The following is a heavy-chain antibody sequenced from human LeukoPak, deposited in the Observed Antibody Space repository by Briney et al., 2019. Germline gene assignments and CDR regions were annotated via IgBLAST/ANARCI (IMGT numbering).Heavy chain of an antibody. D-gene: IGHD1-1*01. V-gene: IGHV3-23*01. CDR2: IRPSGDNT. Sequence: PGGALRLSCAASGFTFSSYDMTWVRQAPGRGLEWVSSIRPSGDNTYYGDSVKGRFTISRDNSKNTLYLQMNSLRAEDTAVYYCAKDQTGTYYYYYMDVWGKGTTVTVSS. CDR1: GFTFSSYD. CDR3: AKDQTGTYYYYYMDV. J-gene: IGHJ6*03.